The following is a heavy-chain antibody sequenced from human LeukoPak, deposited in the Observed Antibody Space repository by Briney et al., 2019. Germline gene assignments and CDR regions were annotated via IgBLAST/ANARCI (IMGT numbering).Heavy chain of an antibody. Sequence: ASVKVSCKASGYTFTTYIISWVRQAPGQGLEWMGWISAYNGNTNYAQKLQGRLTMTTDTSTSTAYMELRSLRSVDTAVYYCAREFVAAAGPHFDSWGQGTLVTVSS. V-gene: IGHV1-18*01. J-gene: IGHJ4*02. D-gene: IGHD6-13*01. CDR2: ISAYNGNT. CDR3: AREFVAAAGPHFDS. CDR1: GYTFTTYI.